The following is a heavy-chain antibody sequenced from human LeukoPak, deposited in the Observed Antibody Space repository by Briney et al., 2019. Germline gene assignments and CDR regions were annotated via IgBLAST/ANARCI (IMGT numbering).Heavy chain of an antibody. CDR1: GGSISSGGYY. V-gene: IGHV4-31*03. CDR2: IYYSGST. J-gene: IGHJ6*02. CDR3: ARDRIDTGSGSYYYYYGMDV. Sequence: SETLSLTCTVSGGSISSGGYYWSWIRQHPGKGLEWIGYIYYSGSTYYNPSLKSRVTISVDTSKNQFSLKLSSVTAADTAVYYCARDRIDTGSGSYYYYYGMDVWGQGTLVTVSS. D-gene: IGHD3-10*01.